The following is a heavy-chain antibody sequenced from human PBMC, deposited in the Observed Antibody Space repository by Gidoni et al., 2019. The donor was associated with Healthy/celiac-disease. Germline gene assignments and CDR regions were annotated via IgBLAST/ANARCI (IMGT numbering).Heavy chain of an antibody. CDR1: GFTFDDYA. CDR3: AKDKAPGDIVVVPAGGMDV. D-gene: IGHD2-2*01. CDR2: ISWNSGSI. J-gene: IGHJ6*02. V-gene: IGHV3-9*01. Sequence: EVQLVESGGGLVQPGRSLRLSCAASGFTFDDYAMHWVRQAPGKGLEWVSGISWNSGSIGYADSVKGRFTISRDNAKNSLYLQMNSLRAEDTALYYCAKDKAPGDIVVVPAGGMDVWGQGTTVTVSS.